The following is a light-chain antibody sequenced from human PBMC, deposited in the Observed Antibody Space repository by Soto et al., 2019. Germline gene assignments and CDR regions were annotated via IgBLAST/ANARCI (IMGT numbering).Light chain of an antibody. J-gene: IGKJ3*01. CDR1: QSISSY. CDR3: HQNYNTPSFP. CDR2: SAS. Sequence: DLQMTQSPSSLSASVGDRVTITCRASQSISSYLNWYQQKPGKAHHLLVYSASSLQSGVPSRFSGSGSGTDFTLTISSLQPEDFATYYCHQNYNTPSFPSGPGTKVDIK. V-gene: IGKV1-39*01.